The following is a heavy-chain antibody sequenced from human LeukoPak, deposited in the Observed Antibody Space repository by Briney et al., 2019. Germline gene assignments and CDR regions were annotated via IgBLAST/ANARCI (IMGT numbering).Heavy chain of an antibody. V-gene: IGHV4-39*01. Sequence: SETLSLTCTVSGDSISTHRYYWGWIRQPPRKGMEWIGSFYYSGSTYYHPSLKNRVAISMDTSKNQFFLRLSSVTAADTAVYFCARFNGVGSRFDPWGQGTLVTVSS. D-gene: IGHD2-8*01. J-gene: IGHJ5*02. CDR3: ARFNGVGSRFDP. CDR1: GDSISTHRYY. CDR2: FYYSGST.